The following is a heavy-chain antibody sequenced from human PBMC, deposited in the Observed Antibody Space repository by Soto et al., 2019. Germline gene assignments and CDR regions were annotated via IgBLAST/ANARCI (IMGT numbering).Heavy chain of an antibody. CDR1: GFTFSSYG. D-gene: IGHD6-13*01. CDR2: IWYDGSNK. Sequence: QVQLVESGGGVVQPGRSLRLSCAASGFTFSSYGMHWVRQAPVKGLEWVAVIWYDGSNKYYADSVKGRFTISRDNSKNTLYLQMNSLRAEDTAVYYCARGAGYSSSWCDYWGQGTLVTVSS. J-gene: IGHJ4*02. V-gene: IGHV3-33*01. CDR3: ARGAGYSSSWCDY.